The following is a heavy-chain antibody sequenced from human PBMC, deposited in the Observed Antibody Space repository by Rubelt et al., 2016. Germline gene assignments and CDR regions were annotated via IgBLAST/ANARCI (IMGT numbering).Heavy chain of an antibody. CDR1: GGSISSSSYY. CDR2: INHSGST. J-gene: IGHJ5*02. V-gene: IGHV4-39*01. CDR3: ARGPARLDP. Sequence: QVHLQESGPGVVKPSETLSLTCTVSGGSISSSSYYWAWIRQPPGKGLEWIGEINHSGSTNYNPSLKSRVTISVDTSKNQVSLKLNTVTPEDTAGYDWARGPARLDPWGQGTLGTVSS.